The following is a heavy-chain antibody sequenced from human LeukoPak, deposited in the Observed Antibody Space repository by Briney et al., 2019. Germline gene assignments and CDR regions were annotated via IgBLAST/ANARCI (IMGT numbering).Heavy chain of an antibody. J-gene: IGHJ5*02. D-gene: IGHD1-1*01. Sequence: SETLSLTCTVSGGSISSHYWSWIRQPPGKGLEWIGYIYYSGSTNYNPSLKSRVTISVDTSKNQFSLKLSSVTAADTAVYYCARVALAGTTPPWFDPWGQGTLVTVSS. V-gene: IGHV4-59*11. CDR1: GGSISSHY. CDR3: ARVALAGTTPPWFDP. CDR2: IYYSGST.